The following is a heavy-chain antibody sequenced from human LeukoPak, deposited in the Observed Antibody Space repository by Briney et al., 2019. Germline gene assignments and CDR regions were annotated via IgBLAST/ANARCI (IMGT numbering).Heavy chain of an antibody. V-gene: IGHV1-2*02. CDR3: ARDLIEGATNF. CDR1: GFSFTFYY. J-gene: IGHJ4*02. CDR2: INANTGDT. D-gene: IGHD1-26*01. Sequence: GASVKVSCKTSGFSFTFYYMHWMRQAPGQGLEWMGWINANTGDTRYAPKFQGRVTMTRDVSITTAYMELSGLRSDDTAIYYCARDLIEGATNFRGEGTLVTVSS.